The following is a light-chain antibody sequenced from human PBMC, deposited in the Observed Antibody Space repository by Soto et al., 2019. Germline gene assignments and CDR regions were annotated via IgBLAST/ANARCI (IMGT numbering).Light chain of an antibody. J-gene: IGKJ1*01. Sequence: EIVLTKSPCTLSFYPGERAILSCRASQSVSSDSLAWYRQQPGQAPRLLVYDASSRATGIPDRFSGSGSGTDFTLTISRLEPEDFAVYYCQQYGSAPRTFGQGTKVEIK. CDR1: QSVSSDS. CDR2: DAS. CDR3: QQYGSAPRT. V-gene: IGKV3-20*01.